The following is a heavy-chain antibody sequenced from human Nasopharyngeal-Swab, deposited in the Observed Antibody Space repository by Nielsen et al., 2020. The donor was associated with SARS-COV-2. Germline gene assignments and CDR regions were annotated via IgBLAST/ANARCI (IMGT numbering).Heavy chain of an antibody. Sequence: LSLTCSGSGFTFHSYSMIWVRQVPGEGLEWVSSISGSGSYVYYADSVKGRFPISKDSAQNSLYLQMNSLRAEDTAVYFCARIAGRGSIYYYYMDVWGTGTTVTVSS. CDR1: GFTFHSYS. CDR3: ARIAGRGSIYYYYMDV. CDR2: ISGSGSYV. J-gene: IGHJ6*03. V-gene: IGHV3-21*01. D-gene: IGHD1-26*01.